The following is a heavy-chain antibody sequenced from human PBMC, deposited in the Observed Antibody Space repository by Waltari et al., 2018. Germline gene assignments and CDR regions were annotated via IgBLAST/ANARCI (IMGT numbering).Heavy chain of an antibody. D-gene: IGHD2-21*02. CDR3: AREIYGGNSRPFDY. Sequence: QVQLHESGPGLVKPSETLSLTCSVSGGSISSYFWHWIRQPPGKGLERIGYIYYNGATNYNPSRRSRLTRSVDTAENQFALRLSSVTTADTAVYYCAREIYGGNSRPFDYWGQGTLATVSS. J-gene: IGHJ4*02. CDR2: IYYNGAT. V-gene: IGHV4-59*01. CDR1: GGSISSYF.